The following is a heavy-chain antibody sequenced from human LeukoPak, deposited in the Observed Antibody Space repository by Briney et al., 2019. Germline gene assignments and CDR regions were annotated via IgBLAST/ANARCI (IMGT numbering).Heavy chain of an antibody. CDR2: IIPIFGTA. CDR3: AGGSTSRLRAWYNWFDP. Sequence: SVKVSCKASGGTFSSYAISWVRQAPGQGLEWMGGIIPIFGTANYAQKFQGRVTITTDESTSTAYMELSSLRSEDTAVYYCAGGSTSRLRAWYNWFDPWGQGTLVTVSS. J-gene: IGHJ5*02. CDR1: GGTFSSYA. D-gene: IGHD2-2*01. V-gene: IGHV1-69*05.